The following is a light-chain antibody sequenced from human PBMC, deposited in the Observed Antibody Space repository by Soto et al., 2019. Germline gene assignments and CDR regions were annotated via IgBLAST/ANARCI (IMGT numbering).Light chain of an antibody. Sequence: EIVLTQSPATLSLSPGERATLSCRASQSVSSYLAWYQQKPGQSPRLLIYDASNRATGVPARFSGSGSGTAFTLTISSLEPEDLAVYYCQQRSNWLLGPGTKVDIK. CDR3: QQRSNWL. CDR1: QSVSSY. CDR2: DAS. J-gene: IGKJ3*01. V-gene: IGKV3-11*01.